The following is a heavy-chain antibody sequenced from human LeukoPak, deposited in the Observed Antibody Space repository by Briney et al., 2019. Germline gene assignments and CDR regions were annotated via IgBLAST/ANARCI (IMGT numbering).Heavy chain of an antibody. CDR2: INPNSGGT. D-gene: IGHD6-19*01. CDR3: ARDTSSGWFLNYFDY. Sequence: GASVKVSCKASGYTFTGYYMHWVRQAPGQGVGWVGWINPNSGGTNYAQKFQGRVTMTSDTSISTAYMELSILRSDDTAVYYCARDTSSGWFLNYFDYWGQGTLVTVSS. J-gene: IGHJ4*02. V-gene: IGHV1-2*02. CDR1: GYTFTGYY.